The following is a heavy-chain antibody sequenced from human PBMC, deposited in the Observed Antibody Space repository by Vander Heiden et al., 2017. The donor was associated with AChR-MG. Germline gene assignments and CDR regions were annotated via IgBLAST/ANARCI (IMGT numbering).Heavy chain of an antibody. Sequence: QVQLQQWGAGLLKPLEILSLTCAVYGGSFSGYYWSWIRQPPGKGLEWIGEINHSGSTNYNPSLKSRVTISVDTSKNQFSLKLSSVTAADTAVYYCARGNPLVYWGQGTLVTVSS. CDR3: ARGNPLVY. V-gene: IGHV4-34*01. CDR1: GGSFSGYY. J-gene: IGHJ4*02. CDR2: INHSGST.